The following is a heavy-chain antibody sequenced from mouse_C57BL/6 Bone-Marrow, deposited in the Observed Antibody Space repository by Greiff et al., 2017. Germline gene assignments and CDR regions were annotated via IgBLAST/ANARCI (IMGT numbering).Heavy chain of an antibody. Sequence: QVQLKESGPGLVQPSQSLSITCTVSGFSLTSYGVHWVRQSPGKGLEWLGVIWSGGSTDYNAAFISRLSLSKDNSKSQVFFKMNSLQADDTAIYYCARPVVAPLYAMDYWGQGTSVTVSS. V-gene: IGHV2-2*01. D-gene: IGHD1-1*01. CDR2: IWSGGST. J-gene: IGHJ4*01. CDR1: GFSLTSYG. CDR3: ARPVVAPLYAMDY.